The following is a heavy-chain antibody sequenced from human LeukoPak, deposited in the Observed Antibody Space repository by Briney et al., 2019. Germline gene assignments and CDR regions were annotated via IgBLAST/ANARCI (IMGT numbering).Heavy chain of an antibody. J-gene: IGHJ2*01. V-gene: IGHV4-39*01. D-gene: IGHD3-22*01. CDR2: IHHSGST. CDR1: GGSIVSSTFY. CDR3: ARHYDSSGYQLYWYFDL. Sequence: PSETLSLTCSVSGGSIVSSTFYWGWVRQPPGKGLEWIGIIHHSGSTYYNPSLKSRVTISVDTSKNQFSLKLSSVTAADTAVYYCARHYDSSGYQLYWYFDLWGRGTLVTVSS.